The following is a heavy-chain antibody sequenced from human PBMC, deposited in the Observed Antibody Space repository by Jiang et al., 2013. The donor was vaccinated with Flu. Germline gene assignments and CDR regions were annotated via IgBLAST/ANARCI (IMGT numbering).Heavy chain of an antibody. CDR2: IYYSGST. Sequence: GSGLVKPSQTLSLTCAVSGGSISSGGYSWSWIRQPPGKGLEWIGYIYYSGSTYSNPSLKSRVTISVDTSKNQFSLKLSSVTAADTAVYYCARDRFGPGGAFDIWGQGTMVTVSS. CDR1: GGSISSGGYS. J-gene: IGHJ3*02. V-gene: IGHV4-30-4*07. D-gene: IGHD3-10*01. CDR3: ARDRFGPGGAFDI.